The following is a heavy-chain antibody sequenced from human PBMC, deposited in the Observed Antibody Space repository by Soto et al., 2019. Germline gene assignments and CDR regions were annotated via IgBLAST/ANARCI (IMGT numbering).Heavy chain of an antibody. Sequence: SETLSLTCAVYGGSFSGYYWSWIRQPPGKGLEWIGEINHSGSTNYNPSLKSRVTISVDTSKNQFSLKLSSVTAADTAVYYCARARNYDFWSGPSPTDFDYWGQGTLVTAPQ. D-gene: IGHD3-3*01. V-gene: IGHV4-34*01. CDR3: ARARNYDFWSGPSPTDFDY. J-gene: IGHJ4*02. CDR1: GGSFSGYY. CDR2: INHSGST.